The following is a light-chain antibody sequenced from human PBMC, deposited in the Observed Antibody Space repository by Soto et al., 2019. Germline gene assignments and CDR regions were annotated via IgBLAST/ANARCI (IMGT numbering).Light chain of an antibody. V-gene: IGLV4-60*02. Sequence: QPVLTQSSSASASLGSSVKLTCTLSSGHSSYIIAWHQQQPGKAPRYLMKLEGSRSYNKGSGVPDRFSGSSSGADRYLTISNLQFEDEADYYCETWDRNTRVFGGGTKLTVL. J-gene: IGLJ3*02. CDR3: ETWDRNTRV. CDR2: LEGSRSY. CDR1: SGHSSYI.